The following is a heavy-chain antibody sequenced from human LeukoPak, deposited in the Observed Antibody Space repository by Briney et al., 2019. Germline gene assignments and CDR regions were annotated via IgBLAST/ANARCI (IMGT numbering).Heavy chain of an antibody. CDR3: AKGATWDPFDY. V-gene: IGHV3-23*01. D-gene: IGHD1-26*01. Sequence: GGSLRLSCAASGFTFTDYAMSWVRQAPGKGLEWVSAISASGGSTYYADSVQGPFTISRDNSKNTLYLQMNSLRAEDTAVYYRAKGATWDPFDYWGQGTLVTVSS. J-gene: IGHJ4*02. CDR2: ISASGGST. CDR1: GFTFTDYA.